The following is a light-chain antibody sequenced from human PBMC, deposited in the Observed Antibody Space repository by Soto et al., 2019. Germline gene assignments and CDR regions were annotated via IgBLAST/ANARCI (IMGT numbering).Light chain of an antibody. V-gene: IGKV3-15*01. CDR3: QQYNKWPPYT. J-gene: IGKJ2*01. CDR1: QSVSSN. CDR2: GAS. Sequence: EIVMTQSPATLSVSPGERATLSCRASQSVSSNLVWYQQKPGQAPRLLIYGASTRATGIPARFSGSGSGTEFTLTISSLQSEYFAVYYCQQYNKWPPYTFGQGTKLEIK.